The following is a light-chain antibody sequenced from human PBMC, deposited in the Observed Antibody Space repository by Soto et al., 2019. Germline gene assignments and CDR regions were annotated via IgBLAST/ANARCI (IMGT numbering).Light chain of an antibody. CDR2: DVS. V-gene: IGLV2-14*03. J-gene: IGLJ3*02. CDR3: SSYASGSTHVL. Sequence: QSVLAQPASVSGSPGQSITISRTGTSSDVGYFDYVSWYQQHPGKAPKRMIFDVSDRSSGVSDLFSGSKSGNTASLTISGLQAEDEADYFCSSYASGSTHVLFGGGTKLTVL. CDR1: SSDVGYFDY.